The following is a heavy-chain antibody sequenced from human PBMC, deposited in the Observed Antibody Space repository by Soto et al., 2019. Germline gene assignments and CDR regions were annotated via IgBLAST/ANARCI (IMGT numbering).Heavy chain of an antibody. CDR1: GGSISSSIYY. CDR2: IYYSGST. V-gene: IGHV4-39*01. Sequence: SETLSLTCTVSGGSISSSIYYWGWIRQPPGKGLEWIGSIYYSGSTYYNPSLKSRVTISVDTSKNQFSLKLSSVTAADTAVYYCARHAGIAVAGTGRDWFDPWGQGTLVTVSS. D-gene: IGHD6-19*01. J-gene: IGHJ5*02. CDR3: ARHAGIAVAGTGRDWFDP.